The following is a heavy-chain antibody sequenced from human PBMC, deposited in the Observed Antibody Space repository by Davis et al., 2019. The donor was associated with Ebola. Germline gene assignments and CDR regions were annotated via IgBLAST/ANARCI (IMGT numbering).Heavy chain of an antibody. CDR1: GFTFSSYG. V-gene: IGHV3-33*01. CDR3: ARERGDFPYFDY. Sequence: PGRSLRLSCAPYGFTFSSYGMHWVRQAPGKGLEWVAVIWYDGSNKYYADSVKGRFTISRDNSKNTLYLQMNSLRAEDTAVYYCARERGDFPYFDYWGQGTLVTVSS. CDR2: IWYDGSNK. D-gene: IGHD2/OR15-2a*01. J-gene: IGHJ4*02.